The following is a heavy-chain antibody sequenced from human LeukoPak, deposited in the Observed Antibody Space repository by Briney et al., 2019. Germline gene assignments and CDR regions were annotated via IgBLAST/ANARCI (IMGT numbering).Heavy chain of an antibody. V-gene: IGHV3-9*01. CDR1: GFTFDEYA. J-gene: IGHJ4*02. Sequence: GGSLRLSCAASGFTFDEYAMHWVRQAPGKGLEWVSGISWNSGSKGYAGSVKGRFTISRDNAKNSLYLQMNSLRSEDTALYYCAKDNIRIVVAGTIDYWGQGTLVTASS. CDR3: AKDNIRIVVAGTIDY. CDR2: ISWNSGSK. D-gene: IGHD6-19*01.